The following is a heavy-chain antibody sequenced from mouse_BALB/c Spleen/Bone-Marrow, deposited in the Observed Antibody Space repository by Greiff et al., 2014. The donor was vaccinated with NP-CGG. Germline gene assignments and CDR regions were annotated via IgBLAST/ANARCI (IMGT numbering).Heavy chain of an antibody. Sequence: VQLQQSGAELVKPGASVKLSCKASGYTFTSFYMYWVKQGPGRGLEWIGDINPSNGGTNFNEKFRKKATLTVDTSSSTAYMEFSSPTSEDSAVYYCTRRSLLSDYYALDYWGQGTSVTVSS. CDR2: INPSNGGT. V-gene: IGHV1S81*02. CDR3: TRRSLLSDYYALDY. CDR1: GYTFTSFY. D-gene: IGHD6-1*01. J-gene: IGHJ4*01.